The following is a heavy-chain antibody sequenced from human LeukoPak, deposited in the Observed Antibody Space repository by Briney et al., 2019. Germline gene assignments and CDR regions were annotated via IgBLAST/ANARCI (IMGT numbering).Heavy chain of an antibody. V-gene: IGHV5-51*01. J-gene: IGHJ4*02. CDR2: VYPGDSDT. CDR3: AMAAGGLYYFDY. D-gene: IGHD6-13*01. CDR1: GYSFTSYW. Sequence: GESLKISCQGSGYSFTSYWIGWVRQMPGKGLEWMGVVYPGDSDTKYSPSFQGQVTISADKSISTAYLQWRSLKASDTAIYYCAMAAGGLYYFDYWGQGTLVTVSS.